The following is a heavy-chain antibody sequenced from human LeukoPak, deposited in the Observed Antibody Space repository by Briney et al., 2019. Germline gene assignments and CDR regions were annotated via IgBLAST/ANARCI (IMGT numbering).Heavy chain of an antibody. J-gene: IGHJ5*01. CDR2: ILNDGTWE. CDR1: XFTYSDYG. Sequence: GGXLRLXXXXXXFTYSDYGMHWVRQAPGRGLEWVAFILNDGTWEYYPDSVKGRLTISRDNSRNTLYLQMNSVRLEDTAIYYCVKGGSISHNWFDSWGQGTLVTVSS. V-gene: IGHV3-30*02. CDR3: VKGGSISHNWFDS. D-gene: IGHD3-16*01.